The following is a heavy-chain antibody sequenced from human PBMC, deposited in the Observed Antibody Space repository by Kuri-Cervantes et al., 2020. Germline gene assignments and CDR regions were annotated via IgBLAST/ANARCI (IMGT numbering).Heavy chain of an antibody. D-gene: IGHD6-19*01. CDR1: GFTFSSYG. CDR2: ISSDGSNK. V-gene: IGHV3-30*03. CDR3: ARAWQWVVS. Sequence: GESLKISCAASGFTFSSYGMHWVRQAPGKGLEWVAVISSDGSNKNYADSVKGRFTISRDNSKNTLYLQMTSLRAEDTAVYYCARAWQWVVSWGQGTLVTVSS. J-gene: IGHJ5*02.